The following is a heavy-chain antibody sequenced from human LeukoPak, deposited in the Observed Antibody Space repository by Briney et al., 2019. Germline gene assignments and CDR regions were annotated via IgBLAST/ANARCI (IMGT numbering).Heavy chain of an antibody. CDR1: GYTFTGYY. Sequence: AALVKVSCKASGYTFTGYYMHWVRQAPGQGLEWMGWINPNSGGTNYAQKFQGRVTMTGDTSISTAYMELSRLRSDDTAVYYCARLTMIVVTDAFDIWGQGTMVTVSS. CDR3: ARLTMIVVTDAFDI. D-gene: IGHD3-22*01. V-gene: IGHV1-2*02. CDR2: INPNSGGT. J-gene: IGHJ3*02.